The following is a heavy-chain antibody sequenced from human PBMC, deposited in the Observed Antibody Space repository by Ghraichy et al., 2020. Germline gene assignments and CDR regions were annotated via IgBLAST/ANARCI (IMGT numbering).Heavy chain of an antibody. V-gene: IGHV4-39*07. J-gene: IGHJ4*02. CDR2: IYYSGST. CDR1: GGSISSSSYY. Sequence: SQTLSLTCTVSGGSISSSSYYWGWIRQPPGKGLEWIGSIYYSGSTYYNPSLKSRVTISVDTSKNQFSLKLSSVTAADTAVYYCAREIITMIVVAQSALDYWGQGTLVTVSS. CDR3: AREIITMIVVAQSALDY. D-gene: IGHD3-22*01.